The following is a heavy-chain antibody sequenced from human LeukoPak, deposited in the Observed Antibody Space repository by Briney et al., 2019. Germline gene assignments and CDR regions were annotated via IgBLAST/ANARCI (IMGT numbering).Heavy chain of an antibody. CDR3: ARGRYSSSSRGYFDY. CDR2: IYTSGST. V-gene: IGHV4-4*07. Sequence: SETLSLTCTVAGGSISSYYWSWIRQPAGKGLEWIGRIYTSGSTNYNPSLKSRVTMSVDTSKNQFSLKLSSVTAADTAVYYCARGRYSSSSRGYFDYWGQGTLVTVSS. D-gene: IGHD6-6*01. CDR1: GGSISSYY. J-gene: IGHJ4*02.